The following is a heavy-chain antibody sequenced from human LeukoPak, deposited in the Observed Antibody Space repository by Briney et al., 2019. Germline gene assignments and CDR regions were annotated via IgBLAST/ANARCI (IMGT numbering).Heavy chain of an antibody. J-gene: IGHJ4*02. V-gene: IGHV1-18*01. CDR3: ARDKGIVVVPAATDY. CDR2: ISAYNGNT. D-gene: IGHD2-2*01. Sequence: EASVKVPCKASGYTFTSYGISWVRQAPGQGLEWMGWISAYNGNTNYAQKLQGRVTITTDTSTSTAYMELRSLRSDDTAVYYCARDKGIVVVPAATDYWGQGTLVTVSS. CDR1: GYTFTSYG.